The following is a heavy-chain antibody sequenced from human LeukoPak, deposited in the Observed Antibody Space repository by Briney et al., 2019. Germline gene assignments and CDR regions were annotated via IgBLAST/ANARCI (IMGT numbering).Heavy chain of an antibody. V-gene: IGHV3-23*01. Sequence: PGGSLRLSCAASGFTFSSYAMHWVRQAPGKGLEWVSVISGSGGTTYYADSVKGRFTISRDNSKNTLYLQMNSLRVEDTAVYYCARAAIVRGVDYFDYWGQGTLATVSS. CDR3: ARAAIVRGVDYFDY. CDR1: GFTFSSYA. J-gene: IGHJ4*02. D-gene: IGHD3-10*01. CDR2: ISGSGGTT.